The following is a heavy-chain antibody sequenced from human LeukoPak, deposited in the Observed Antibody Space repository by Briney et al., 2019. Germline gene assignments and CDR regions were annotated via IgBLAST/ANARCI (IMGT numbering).Heavy chain of an antibody. D-gene: IGHD3-10*01. CDR1: GFTFSDYY. CDR2: IRGNGGGP. V-gene: IGHV3-23*01. Sequence: PGGSLRLSCAASGFTFSDYYMSWIRQAPGKGLEWVSSIRGNGGGPFYADSVKGRFTISRDNSENTLFLQMNSLRADDAAVYYCAKDQVGVLPDAFDIWGPGTMVSVSS. CDR3: AKDQVGVLPDAFDI. J-gene: IGHJ3*02.